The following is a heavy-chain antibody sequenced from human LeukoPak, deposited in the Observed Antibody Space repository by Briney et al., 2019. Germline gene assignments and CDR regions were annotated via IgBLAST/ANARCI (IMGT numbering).Heavy chain of an antibody. D-gene: IGHD6-6*01. Sequence: GGSLRLSCAASEFTFSSYAMHWVRQAPGKGLEYVSAISSNGGSTYYANSVKGRFTISRDNSKNTLYLQMGSLRAEDMAVYYCARSSEQLEPSTPNWFDPWGQGTLVTVSS. CDR3: ARSSEQLEPSTPNWFDP. CDR2: ISSNGGST. V-gene: IGHV3-64*01. J-gene: IGHJ5*02. CDR1: EFTFSSYA.